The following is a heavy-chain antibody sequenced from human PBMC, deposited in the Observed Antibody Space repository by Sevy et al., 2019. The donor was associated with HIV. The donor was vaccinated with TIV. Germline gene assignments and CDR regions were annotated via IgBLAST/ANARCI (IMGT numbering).Heavy chain of an antibody. V-gene: IGHV3-7*01. J-gene: IGHJ4*02. CDR1: GLTFSNHW. CDR2: IKPDGSAK. D-gene: IGHD2-15*01. CDR3: VSVD. Sequence: GGSLRLSCEVSGLTFSNHWMNWFRQAPGRGLEWVANIKPDGSAKYYVDSVRGRFTISRDNAKSSAYLQMDSLKAEDTAVYFCVSVDWGQGTMVTVSS.